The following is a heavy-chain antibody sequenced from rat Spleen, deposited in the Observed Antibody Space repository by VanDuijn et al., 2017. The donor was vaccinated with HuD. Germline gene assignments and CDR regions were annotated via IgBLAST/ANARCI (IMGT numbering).Heavy chain of an antibody. CDR3: ARAAGLGDWYFDF. V-gene: IGHV1-28*01. J-gene: IGHJ1*01. CDR2: IHPGMGRT. Sequence: QIQLQQSGAELVKPGSSVKISCKASGYTFTSYDLHWIRQQPGNGLEWIGWIHPGMGRTKYNQKFNGRTALTADKSSSTVYMQLSSLTSEDSAVYLCARAAGLGDWYFDFWGPGTMVTVSS. D-gene: IGHD4-3*01. CDR1: GYTFTSYD.